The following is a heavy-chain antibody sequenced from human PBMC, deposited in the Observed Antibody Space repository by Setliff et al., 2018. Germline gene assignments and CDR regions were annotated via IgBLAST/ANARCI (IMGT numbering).Heavy chain of an antibody. CDR1: GFMFYTFG. CDR2: ISGYNGNT. V-gene: IGHV1-18*01. D-gene: IGHD3-3*01. CDR3: ARSSAPSVVLAADFDF. Sequence: GPSVKVSCKTSGFMFYTFGFSWVRHVPEQGFEWMGCISGYNGNTNYAQKFQDRVTVTMDTSTSTVYMELRSLRSDDTAVYYCARSSAPSVVLAADFDFWGLGTPVTVSS. J-gene: IGHJ4*02.